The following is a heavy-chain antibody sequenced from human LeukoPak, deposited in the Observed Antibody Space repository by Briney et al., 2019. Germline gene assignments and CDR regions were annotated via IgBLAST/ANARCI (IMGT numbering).Heavy chain of an antibody. V-gene: IGHV1-8*01. CDR3: ARGGQQLVYGY. J-gene: IGHJ4*02. CDR2: MNPNSGNT. CDR1: GNTFPSHF. Sequence: ASVKVSCKASGNTFPSHFMNWVRQATGQGLEWMGWMNPNSGNTGYAQKFQGRVTMTRNTSISTAYMELSSLRSEDTAVYYCARGGQQLVYGYWGQGTLVTVSS. D-gene: IGHD6-13*01.